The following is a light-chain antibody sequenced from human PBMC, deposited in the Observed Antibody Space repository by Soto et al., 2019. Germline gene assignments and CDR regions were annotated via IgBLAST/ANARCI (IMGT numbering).Light chain of an antibody. CDR1: SSDVGNYNY. CDR3: SSYVGPYGLL. Sequence: QSALTQPRSVSGSPGQSVTISCTGTSSDVGNYNYVSWYRHHPGKAPKVLIYDVSKRPSGVPDRFSGSKSGNTASLTVSGLQSEDEADYYCSSYVGPYGLLFGGRTKRTVL. J-gene: IGLJ2*01. CDR2: DVS. V-gene: IGLV2-11*01.